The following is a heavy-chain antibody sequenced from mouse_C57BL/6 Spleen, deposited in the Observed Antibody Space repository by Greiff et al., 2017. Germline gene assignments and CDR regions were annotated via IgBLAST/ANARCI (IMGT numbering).Heavy chain of an antibody. CDR2: IYPGDGDT. D-gene: IGHD2-3*01. CDR3: ARKYDGYYADY. Sequence: VQLQQSGAELVKPGASVKISCKASGYAFSSYWMNWVKQRPGKGLEWIGQIYPGDGDTNYNGKFKGKATLTADKSSSTAYMQLSSLTSEDSAVYFCARKYDGYYADYWGQGTTLTVSS. CDR1: GYAFSSYW. J-gene: IGHJ2*01. V-gene: IGHV1-80*01.